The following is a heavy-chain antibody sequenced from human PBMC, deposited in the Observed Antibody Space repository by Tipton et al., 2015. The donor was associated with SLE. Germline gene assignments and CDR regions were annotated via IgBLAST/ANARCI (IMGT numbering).Heavy chain of an antibody. D-gene: IGHD6-19*01. CDR1: GASISSYS. J-gene: IGHJ4*02. CDR3: ARHVEDSSGWFRLDY. Sequence: TLSLTCTVSGASISSYSWSWIRQPPGKGLEWIGYIYYSGSTNYNPSLKSRVTISVDTSKSQFSLRLSSVTAADTAVYYCARHVEDSSGWFRLDYWGQGTLVTVFS. V-gene: IGHV4-59*08. CDR2: IYYSGST.